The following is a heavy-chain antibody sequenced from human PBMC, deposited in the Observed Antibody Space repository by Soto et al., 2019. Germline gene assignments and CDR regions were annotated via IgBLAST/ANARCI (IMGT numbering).Heavy chain of an antibody. Sequence: ASVKVSCKASGYSFSFYGINWVRQAPGQGLEWMGGIIPIFGTANYAQKFQGRVTITADESTSTAYMELSSLRSEDTAVYYCAREKGVLWFGELAWGDAFDIMGQLTMVTVSS. CDR2: IIPIFGTA. CDR1: GYSFSFYG. V-gene: IGHV1-69*13. J-gene: IGHJ3*02. D-gene: IGHD3-10*01. CDR3: AREKGVLWFGELAWGDAFDI.